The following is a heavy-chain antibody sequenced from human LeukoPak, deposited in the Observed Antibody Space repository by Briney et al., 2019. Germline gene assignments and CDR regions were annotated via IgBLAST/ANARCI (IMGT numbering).Heavy chain of an antibody. CDR3: ATIGTGDYREDS. D-gene: IGHD3/OR15-3a*01. CDR1: GFSFSDYD. Sequence: PGGSLRLSCAASGFSFSDYDMHWVRQAPGKGLEWVTFIRYDGTNTYADSVKGRFTISRDNSKNTVYLQMNSLRAEDTALYYCATIGTGDYREDSWGQGTLVTVSS. CDR2: IRYDGTNT. V-gene: IGHV3-30*02. J-gene: IGHJ4*02.